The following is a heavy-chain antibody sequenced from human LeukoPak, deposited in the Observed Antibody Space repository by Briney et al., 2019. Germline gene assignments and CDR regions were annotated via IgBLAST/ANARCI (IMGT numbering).Heavy chain of an antibody. CDR2: IYYSGST. CDR3: ARGLHGLRFLEWLSRGFDP. Sequence: SETLSLTCTVSGGSISSGDYSWSWIRQPPGKGLEWIGYIYYSGSTYYNPSLKSRVTISVDTSKNQFSLKLSSVTAADTAVYYCARGLHGLRFLEWLSRGFDPWGQGTLVTVSS. V-gene: IGHV4-30-4*01. J-gene: IGHJ5*02. CDR1: GGSISSGDYS. D-gene: IGHD3-3*01.